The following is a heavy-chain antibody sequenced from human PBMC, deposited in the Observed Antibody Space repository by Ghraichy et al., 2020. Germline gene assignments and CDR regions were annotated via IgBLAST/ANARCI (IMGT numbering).Heavy chain of an antibody. V-gene: IGHV3-33*01. D-gene: IGHD2-2*01. Sequence: LSLTCAASGFTFSSYGMHWVRQAPGKGLEWVAVIWYDGSNKYYADSVKGRFTISRDNSKNTLYLQMNSLRAEDTAVYYCARDSSTSSTSFFDPWGQGTLVTVSS. J-gene: IGHJ5*02. CDR2: IWYDGSNK. CDR3: ARDSSTSSTSFFDP. CDR1: GFTFSSYG.